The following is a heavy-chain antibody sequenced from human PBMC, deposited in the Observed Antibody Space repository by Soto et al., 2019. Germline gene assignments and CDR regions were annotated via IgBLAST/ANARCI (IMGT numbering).Heavy chain of an antibody. CDR3: ARRAVVAVTGSLDNWLDP. D-gene: IGHD2-21*01. Sequence: QVQLQESGPGLVKPSETLSLTCTVSGGSITSYNWNWLRQPPGKALEWIGYVYNSGSTNYNPSLKSRVTISVDTSKTQFSLKVNSVTAADTAVYYCARRAVVAVTGSLDNWLDPWGQGILVTVSS. V-gene: IGHV4-59*01. CDR1: GGSITSYN. J-gene: IGHJ5*02. CDR2: VYNSGST.